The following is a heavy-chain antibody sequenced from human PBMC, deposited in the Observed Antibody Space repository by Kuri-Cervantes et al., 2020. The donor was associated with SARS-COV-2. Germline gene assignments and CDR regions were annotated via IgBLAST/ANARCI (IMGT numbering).Heavy chain of an antibody. CDR3: ARAKSPNAALVPADY. J-gene: IGHJ4*02. CDR1: GFTFSSYA. CDR2: ITGSAGRT. Sequence: GESLKISCSASGFTFSSYAMTWVRQAPGKGLEWVSIITGSAGRTNYADSVKGRFTISGDNSKNTMYLQMNSLRAEDTAVYYCARAKSPNAALVPADYWGQGTLVTVSS. V-gene: IGHV3-23*01. D-gene: IGHD5-18*01.